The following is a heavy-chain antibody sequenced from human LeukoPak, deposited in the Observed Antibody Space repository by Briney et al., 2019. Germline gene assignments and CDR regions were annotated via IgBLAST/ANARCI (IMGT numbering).Heavy chain of an antibody. V-gene: IGHV3-9*01. CDR1: GFTFDDYA. CDR2: ISWNSGSI. Sequence: PGGSLRLSCAASGFTFDDYAMHWVRQAPGKGLEWVSGISWNSGSIGYADSVKGRFTISRDNAKNSLYLQMNSLRAEDTAFYYCAKVSDTYYDYFFDYWGQGTLVTVSS. CDR3: AKVSDTYYDYFFDY. D-gene: IGHD3-3*01. J-gene: IGHJ4*02.